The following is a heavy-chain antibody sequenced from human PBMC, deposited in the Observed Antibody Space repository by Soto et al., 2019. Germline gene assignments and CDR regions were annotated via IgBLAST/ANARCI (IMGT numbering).Heavy chain of an antibody. CDR3: ASSPTRQWNYYYYGMDV. CDR1: GFTLSSYW. Sequence: GGSLRLSWAACGFTLSSYWMSCFRQAPGKGLAWVANIKQEGSEKYYVDSVKGRFTISRDNAKNSLYRQMNSLRAEDTAVHYCASSPTRQWNYYYYGMDVWGQGTTVTVSS. D-gene: IGHD6-19*01. J-gene: IGHJ6*02. CDR2: IKQEGSEK. V-gene: IGHV3-7*03.